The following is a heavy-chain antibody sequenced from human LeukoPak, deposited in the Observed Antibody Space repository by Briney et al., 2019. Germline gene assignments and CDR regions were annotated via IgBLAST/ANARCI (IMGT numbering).Heavy chain of an antibody. CDR2: ISGDGGST. CDR1: GFTFDDYA. J-gene: IGHJ4*02. CDR3: AKDGSYDRSGYYYGRFDY. Sequence: GGSLRLSCAASGFTFDDYAMHWVRQAPGKGLEWVSLISGDGGSTYYADSMKGQFTISRDNSKNSLYLQMNSLRTEDTALYYCAKDGSYDRSGYYYGRFDYWGQGTLVTVSS. V-gene: IGHV3-43*02. D-gene: IGHD3-22*01.